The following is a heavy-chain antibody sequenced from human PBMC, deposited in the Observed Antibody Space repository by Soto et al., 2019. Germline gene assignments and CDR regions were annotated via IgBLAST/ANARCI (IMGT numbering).Heavy chain of an antibody. J-gene: IGHJ3*02. V-gene: IGHV1-46*03. CDR2: INPSGGST. CDR3: ATSRDCSSTSCPHHAFEI. Sequence: LPGDYGDRGRQTPGKGLEWMGIINPSGGSTSYAQKFQGRVTMTRDTSTSTVYMELSSLRSEDTAVYYCATSRDCSSTSCPHHAFEILGQGTMDTV. D-gene: IGHD2-2*01. CDR1: LPGDY.